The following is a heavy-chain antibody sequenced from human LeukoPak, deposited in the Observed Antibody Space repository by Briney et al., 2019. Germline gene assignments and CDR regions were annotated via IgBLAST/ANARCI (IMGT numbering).Heavy chain of an antibody. CDR1: GFTFSGYS. CDR3: ARDYRGYSYGRDAFDI. J-gene: IGHJ3*02. V-gene: IGHV3-21*01. D-gene: IGHD5-18*01. Sequence: GGSLRLSCAASGFTFSGYSMNWVRQAPGKGLEWVSSISSSSSYIYYADSVKGRFTISRDNAKNSLYLQMNSLRAEDTAVYYCARDYRGYSYGRDAFDIWGQGTMVTVSS. CDR2: ISSSSSYI.